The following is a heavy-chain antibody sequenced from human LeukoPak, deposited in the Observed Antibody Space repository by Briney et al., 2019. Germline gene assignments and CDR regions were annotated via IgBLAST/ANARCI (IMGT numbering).Heavy chain of an antibody. Sequence: ASVKVSCKASGYTFTGYYMHWVRQAPGQGLEWMGWINPNSGGTNYAQKFQGRVTMTRDTSISTAYMELSRLRSDDTAMYYCARDLGATIRGFDIWGQGTMVTVSS. CDR1: GYTFTGYY. D-gene: IGHD1-26*01. CDR2: INPNSGGT. CDR3: ARDLGATIRGFDI. V-gene: IGHV1-2*02. J-gene: IGHJ3*02.